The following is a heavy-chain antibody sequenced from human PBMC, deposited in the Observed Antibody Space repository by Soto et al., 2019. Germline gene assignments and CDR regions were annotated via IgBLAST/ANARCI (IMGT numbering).Heavy chain of an antibody. D-gene: IGHD1-26*01. CDR1: GGSISSYY. CDR3: ARDPRGSGSYRLDYYYGMDV. CDR2: IYYSGST. Sequence: PSETLSLTCTVSGGSISSYYWSWIRQPPGKGLEWIGYIYYSGSTNYNPSLKSRVTISVDTSKNQFSLKLSSVTAADTAVYYCARDPRGSGSYRLDYYYGMDVWGQGTTVTVSS. J-gene: IGHJ6*02. V-gene: IGHV4-59*01.